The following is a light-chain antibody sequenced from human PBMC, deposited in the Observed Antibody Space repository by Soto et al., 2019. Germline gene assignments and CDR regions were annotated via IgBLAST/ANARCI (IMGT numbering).Light chain of an antibody. J-gene: IGKJ1*01. V-gene: IGKV1-5*03. CDR2: KAS. Sequence: DIQMTQSPFTLSASVGERVTITCGASQSISSWLAWYQQKPGTAPKLLIYKASTLQSGVPSRFSGSGSGTEFTLTSSSLQPDDSPTYYCQQYNDNWTLGQGTKVEIK. CDR1: QSISSW. CDR3: QQYNDNWT.